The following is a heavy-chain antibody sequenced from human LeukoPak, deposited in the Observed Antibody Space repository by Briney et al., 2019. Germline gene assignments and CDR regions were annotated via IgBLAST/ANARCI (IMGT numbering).Heavy chain of an antibody. V-gene: IGHV3-74*01. CDR1: GFTISGFW. J-gene: IGHJ4*01. CDR2: MNSAGTTI. CDR3: IREVQVRASASLGL. D-gene: IGHD1-1*01. Sequence: GGSLRLSCAASGFTISGFWMHWVRQVPGEGLVWVARMNSAGTTINYADSVKGRFTIFRDNVRNTLHLQMNNLSLEDTAVYFCIREVQVRASASLGLWGRGTLVTVS.